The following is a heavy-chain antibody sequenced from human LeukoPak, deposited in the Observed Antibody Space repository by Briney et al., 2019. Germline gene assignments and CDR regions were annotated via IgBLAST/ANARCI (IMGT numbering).Heavy chain of an antibody. V-gene: IGHV1-8*03. CDR2: MNPNSGNT. CDR1: GYTFTSYD. Sequence: ASVKVSCKASGYTFTSYDINWVRQATGQGLECMGWMNPNSGNTGYAQKFQGRVTITRNTSINTAYMELSSLRSEDTAVYYCARVRSASRSSSWYSMVFDYWGQGTLVTVSS. CDR3: ARVRSASRSSSWYSMVFDY. J-gene: IGHJ4*02. D-gene: IGHD6-13*01.